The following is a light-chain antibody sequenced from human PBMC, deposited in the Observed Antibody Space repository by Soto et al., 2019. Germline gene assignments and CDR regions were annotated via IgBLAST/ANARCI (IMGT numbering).Light chain of an antibody. CDR3: GTWDSSLSAGV. V-gene: IGLV1-51*01. CDR1: HSNLGSNS. CDR2: DNN. J-gene: IGLJ3*02. Sequence: QSVLTQPPSASGTPGQRVTISCSGRHSNLGSNSVSWYQQLPGTAPKLLIYDNNKRPSGIPDRFSGSKSGTSATLGITGLQTGDEADYYCGTWDSSLSAGVFGGGTKLTVL.